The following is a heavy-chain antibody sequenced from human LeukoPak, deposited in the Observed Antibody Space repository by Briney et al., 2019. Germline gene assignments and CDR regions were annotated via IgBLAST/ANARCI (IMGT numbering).Heavy chain of an antibody. CDR1: GGSISSYY. CDR3: ATYNYDILTGYYHFDY. CDR2: IYYSGST. Sequence: SETLSLTCTVSGGSISSYYWSWIRQPPGKGLEWIGYIYYSGSTNYNPSLKSRVTISVDTSKNQFSLKLSSVTAADTAVYYCATYNYDILTGYYHFDYWGQGTLVTVSS. D-gene: IGHD3-9*01. J-gene: IGHJ4*02. V-gene: IGHV4-59*01.